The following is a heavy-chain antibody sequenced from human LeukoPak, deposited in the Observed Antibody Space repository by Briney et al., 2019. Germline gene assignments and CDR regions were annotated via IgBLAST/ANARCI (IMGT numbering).Heavy chain of an antibody. V-gene: IGHV4-59*01. D-gene: IGHD3-10*01. CDR1: GGSISSYY. Sequence: SETLSLTCTVSGGSISSYYWSWIRQPPGKGLEWIGYIYYSGSTNYNPSLKSRVTISVDTSKNQFSLKLSSVTAADTAVYYCARVAPEFMVRGAGMDVWGQGTTVTVSS. CDR3: ARVAPEFMVRGAGMDV. CDR2: IYYSGST. J-gene: IGHJ6*02.